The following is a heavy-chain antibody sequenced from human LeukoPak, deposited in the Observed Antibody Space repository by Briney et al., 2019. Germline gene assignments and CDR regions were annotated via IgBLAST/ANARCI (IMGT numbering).Heavy chain of an antibody. J-gene: IGHJ4*02. V-gene: IGHV3-53*01. CDR1: EFSVSSNY. CDR3: ARGRFSGPDDY. Sequence: GGSLRLSCAVSEFSVSSNYMNWVRQAPGKGLEWVSVIYSGGATYYADSVRGRFTISRDNSKNMVSLQMTGLGAEDTAVYYCARGRFSGPDDYWGQGTLVTVSS. CDR2: IYSGGAT. D-gene: IGHD6-19*01.